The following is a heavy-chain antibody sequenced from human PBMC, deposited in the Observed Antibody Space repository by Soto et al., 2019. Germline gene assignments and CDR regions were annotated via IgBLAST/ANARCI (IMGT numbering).Heavy chain of an antibody. V-gene: IGHV1-69*13. J-gene: IGHJ6*02. CDR3: ATRITGSTPPGYYYGMDV. D-gene: IGHD1-20*01. CDR1: GGTFSSYA. Sequence: SVKVSCKASGGTFSSYAISWVRQAPGQGLEWMGGIIPIFGTANYAQKFQGRVTITADESTSTAYMELSSLRSEGTAVYYCATRITGSTPPGYYYGMDVWGQGTTVTVSS. CDR2: IIPIFGTA.